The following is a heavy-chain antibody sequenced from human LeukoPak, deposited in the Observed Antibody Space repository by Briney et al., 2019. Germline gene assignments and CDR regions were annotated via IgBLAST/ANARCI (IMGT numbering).Heavy chain of an antibody. Sequence: PGGSLRLSCAAFGFTFSSYGMHWVRQAPGKGLEWVAFIRYDGSNKYYADSIKGRFTISRDNSKNTLYLQMNSLRAEDTTMYYCAKDQVGATSPFDIWGQRKMVAVSS. CDR2: IRYDGSNK. CDR1: GFTFSSYG. V-gene: IGHV3-30*02. CDR3: AKDQVGATSPFDI. D-gene: IGHD1-26*01. J-gene: IGHJ3*02.